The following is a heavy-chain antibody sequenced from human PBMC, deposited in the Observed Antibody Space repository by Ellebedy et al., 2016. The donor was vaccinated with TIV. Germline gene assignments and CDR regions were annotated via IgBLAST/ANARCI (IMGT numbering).Heavy chain of an antibody. D-gene: IGHD4-23*01. CDR1: GYTFVAYY. CDR2: INPSSGDT. CDR3: ARDMTLDFGGNSAFDF. J-gene: IGHJ4*02. Sequence: ASVKVSXXASGYTFVAYYIHWVRQAPGHGLEWMGWINPSSGDTNYAQMFQGRVTMTRDTSINTAYMELSRLHSDDTAVYYCARDMTLDFGGNSAFDFWGQGALVAVSS. V-gene: IGHV1-2*02.